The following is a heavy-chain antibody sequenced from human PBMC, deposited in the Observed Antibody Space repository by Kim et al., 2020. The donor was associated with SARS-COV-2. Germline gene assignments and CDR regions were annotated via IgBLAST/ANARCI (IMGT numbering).Heavy chain of an antibody. Sequence: GGSLRLSCGASGFTFSTNGMHWVRQAPGKGPEWVAVVRNDGSKKFYADSVKGRFTISRDNSRNTVHLEMNSLRAEDTAMYDCVKDVRAESAAFESWGQGTLVTVSS. V-gene: IGHV3-30*02. CDR3: VKDVRAESAAFES. CDR1: GFTFSTNG. CDR2: VRNDGSKK. J-gene: IGHJ4*02. D-gene: IGHD6-13*01.